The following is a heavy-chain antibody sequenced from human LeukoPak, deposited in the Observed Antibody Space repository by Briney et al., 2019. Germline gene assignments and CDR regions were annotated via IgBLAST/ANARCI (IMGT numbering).Heavy chain of an antibody. Sequence: GASVKVSCKASGHTFRNYGINGGRQAPGQRLEWMGWISGDNGNTNYAQKVQGRVTMTRDTSTSTAYMELRSLRSDDTAVYYCARDGNYFYYMDVWGKGTTVTVSS. V-gene: IGHV1-18*01. D-gene: IGHD1-1*01. CDR1: GHTFRNYG. CDR2: ISGDNGNT. J-gene: IGHJ6*03. CDR3: ARDGNYFYYMDV.